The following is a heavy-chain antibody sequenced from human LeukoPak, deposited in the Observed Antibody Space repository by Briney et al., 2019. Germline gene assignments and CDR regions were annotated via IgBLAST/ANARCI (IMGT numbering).Heavy chain of an antibody. CDR1: GFTFSSYS. Sequence: PGGSLRLSCAASGFTFSSYSMNWVRQAPGKGLEWVSSISSSSSYIYYADSVKGRFTISRDNAKNSLYLQMNSLGAEDTAVYYCARAGHSYYDILTGWWGYYMDVWGKGTTVTISS. CDR3: ARAGHSYYDILTGWWGYYMDV. J-gene: IGHJ6*03. V-gene: IGHV3-21*01. D-gene: IGHD3-9*01. CDR2: ISSSSSYI.